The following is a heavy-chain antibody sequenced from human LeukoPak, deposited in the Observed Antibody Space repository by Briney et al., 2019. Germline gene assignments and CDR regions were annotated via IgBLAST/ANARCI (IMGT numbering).Heavy chain of an antibody. J-gene: IGHJ6*03. D-gene: IGHD6-6*01. Sequence: SETLSLTCNVSGGSISSSSHYWGWIRQPPGKGLEWIGSIYYSGSTYYNPSLKSRVTISIDTSENQFSLRLSSVTAADTAVYYCARDTHYSSSSGYYYYYMNVWGKGTTVTVSS. V-gene: IGHV4-39*07. CDR2: IYYSGST. CDR3: ARDTHYSSSSGYYYYYMNV. CDR1: GGSISSSSHY.